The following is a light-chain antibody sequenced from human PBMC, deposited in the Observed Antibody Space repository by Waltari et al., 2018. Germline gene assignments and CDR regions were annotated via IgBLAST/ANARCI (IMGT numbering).Light chain of an antibody. CDR1: NAGNYR. J-gene: IGLJ1*01. CDR3: HVWHPHVDPGV. CDR2: YDR. V-gene: IGLV3-21*04. Sequence: SYVVIQPPSASAAPGETDTITCGGDNAGNYRVHWYQPKAGQAPVLVIFYDRDRPSGIPDRFSGSNSGNTATLTISRVEAGDEARYYCHVWHPHVDPGVFGTGTEVTVL.